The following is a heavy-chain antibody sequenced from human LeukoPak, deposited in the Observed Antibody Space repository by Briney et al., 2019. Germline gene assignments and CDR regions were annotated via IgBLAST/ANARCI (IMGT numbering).Heavy chain of an antibody. Sequence: SETLSLTCTVSGGSISGFYWSWIRQPPGKGLEWIGYIYYSGGTNYNPSLESRVTMSVDTSKNQFFLRLSSVTAADTAVYYCARDGGYCSGGNCYYFDYWGQGTLVTVSS. D-gene: IGHD2-15*01. CDR2: IYYSGGT. CDR1: GGSISGFY. CDR3: ARDGGYCSGGNCYYFDY. V-gene: IGHV4-59*12. J-gene: IGHJ4*02.